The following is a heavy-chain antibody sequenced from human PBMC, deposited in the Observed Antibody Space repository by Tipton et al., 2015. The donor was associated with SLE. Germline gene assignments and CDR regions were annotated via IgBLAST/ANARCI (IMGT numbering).Heavy chain of an antibody. CDR3: ARVGATIKKLAFDI. CDR1: GGSISSHY. V-gene: IGHV4-59*11. D-gene: IGHD5-24*01. J-gene: IGHJ3*02. CDR2: IYYSGCT. Sequence: TLSLTCTVSGGSISSHYWSWFRQPPGKGLEWIGYIYYSGCTNYNPSLKSRVTISVDTSENQFSLKLSSVTAADTAVYYCARVGATIKKLAFDIWGQGTMVTVSS.